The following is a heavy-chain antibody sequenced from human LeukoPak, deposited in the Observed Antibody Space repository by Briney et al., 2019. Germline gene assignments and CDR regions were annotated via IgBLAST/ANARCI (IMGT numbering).Heavy chain of an antibody. CDR2: KSKTDGGTT. J-gene: IGHJ4*02. CDR3: TTEESYD. CDR1: RFTFSNAW. D-gene: IGHD5-12*01. Sequence: KPGGSLRLSCAASRFTFSNAWMSWVRQAPGKGLEWVGRKSKTDGGTTDYAAPVKGRFTISRDDSKNTLCLQMNSLKTEDTAVYYCTTEESYDWGQGTLVTVSS. V-gene: IGHV3-15*01.